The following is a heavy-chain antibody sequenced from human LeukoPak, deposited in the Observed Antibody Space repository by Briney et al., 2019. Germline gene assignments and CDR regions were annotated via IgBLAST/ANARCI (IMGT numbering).Heavy chain of an antibody. J-gene: IGHJ6*02. Sequence: ASVKVSCKASGYTFTSYYMHWVRQAPGQGLEWMGIINPSGGSTSYAQKFQGRVTMTRDTSTSTVYMELSSLGSEDTAVYYCARDPFTVTSGMDVWGQGTTVTVSS. CDR2: INPSGGST. CDR1: GYTFTSYY. V-gene: IGHV1-46*01. D-gene: IGHD4-17*01. CDR3: ARDPFTVTSGMDV.